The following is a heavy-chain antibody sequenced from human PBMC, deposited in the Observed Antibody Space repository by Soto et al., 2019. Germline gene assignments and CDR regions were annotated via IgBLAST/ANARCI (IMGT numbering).Heavy chain of an antibody. CDR1: GFTFSDYY. V-gene: IGHV3-11*06. CDR2: ISSSSSYT. CDR3: ARNQCGGDCYSADFYDY. D-gene: IGHD2-21*02. Sequence: SCAASGFTFSDYYMSWIRQAPGKGLEWVSYISSSSSYTNYADSVKGRFTISRDNAKNSLYLQMNSLRAEDTAVYYCARNQCGGDCYSADFYDYWGQGTLVTVSS. J-gene: IGHJ4*02.